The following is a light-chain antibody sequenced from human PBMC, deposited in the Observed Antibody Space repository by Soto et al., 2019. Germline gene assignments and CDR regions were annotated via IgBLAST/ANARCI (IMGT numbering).Light chain of an antibody. CDR3: SSYAGTYNLV. CDR2: EVT. V-gene: IGLV2-8*01. CDR1: SGDVGGYYY. J-gene: IGLJ2*01. Sequence: QSALTQPASVSGSPGQSITISCTGTSGDVGGYYYVSWYQQHPGKAPKLMIYEVTKRPSGVPDRFSGSKSGNTASLTVSGLQTEDEAVYHCSSYAGTYNLVFGGGTKLTVL.